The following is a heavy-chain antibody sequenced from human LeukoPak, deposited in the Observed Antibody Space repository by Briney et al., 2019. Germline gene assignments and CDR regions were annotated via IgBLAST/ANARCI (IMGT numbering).Heavy chain of an antibody. CDR3: STRGD. CDR1: GGSFSTYY. Sequence: SQTLSLTCAVYGGSFSTYYWSWVRQPPAKGLEWIGEINHSGSTNYNPSLTSRVTISANTSKGQFSLKLTSVTAADTAVYYCSTRGDWGQGTLVTVSS. J-gene: IGHJ4*02. V-gene: IGHV4-34*01. CDR2: INHSGST.